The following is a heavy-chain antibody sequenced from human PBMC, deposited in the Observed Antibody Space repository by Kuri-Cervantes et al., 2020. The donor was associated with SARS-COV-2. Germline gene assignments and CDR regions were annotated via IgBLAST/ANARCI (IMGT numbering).Heavy chain of an antibody. D-gene: IGHD3-3*01. CDR3: ARDLPFTIFEAGGAFDI. CDR1: GFTFSSYW. J-gene: IGHJ3*02. V-gene: IGHV3-7*01. CDR2: IKQDGSEK. Sequence: GGSLRLSCAASGFTFSSYWMSWVRQAPGKGLEWVANIKQDGSEKYYVDSVKGRFTISRDNAKNSLYLQMNSLRAEDTAVYYCARDLPFTIFEAGGAFDIWGQGTMVTVSS.